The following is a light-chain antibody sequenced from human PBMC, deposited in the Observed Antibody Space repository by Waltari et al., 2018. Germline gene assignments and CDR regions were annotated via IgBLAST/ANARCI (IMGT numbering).Light chain of an antibody. CDR2: DVS. V-gene: IGLV2-14*03. Sequence: QSALTQPASVSGAPGQSITISCTGTNTDVGGYNYVSWYRHHPGKAPKLMIYDVSNPPSGISYRLSGSKSGNTASLTISGLQAEDEADYYCTSYTTSSTPHVVFGGGTKLSVL. CDR1: NTDVGGYNY. CDR3: TSYTTSSTPHVV. J-gene: IGLJ2*01.